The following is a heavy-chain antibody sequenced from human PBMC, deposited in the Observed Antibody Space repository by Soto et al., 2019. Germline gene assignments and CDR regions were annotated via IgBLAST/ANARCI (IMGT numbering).Heavy chain of an antibody. CDR2: IVPMFGTA. Sequence: SVKVSCKASGGTFANFIMNWVRQTPGQGLEWMGGIVPMFGTATYAEKFKGRVTISATGSTSTAYMELTSLRSEDTAVSYCARNGTYSSSLSQYSGMDVWGQGTTVTVSS. V-gene: IGHV1-69*13. D-gene: IGHD6-6*01. CDR1: GGTFANFI. CDR3: ARNGTYSSSLSQYSGMDV. J-gene: IGHJ6*02.